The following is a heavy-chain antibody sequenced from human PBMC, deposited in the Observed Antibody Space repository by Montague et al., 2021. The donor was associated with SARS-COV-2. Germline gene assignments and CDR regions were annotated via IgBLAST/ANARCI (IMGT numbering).Heavy chain of an antibody. V-gene: IGHV4-61*08. CDR3: ARVSLAAAATRSDY. D-gene: IGHD6-13*01. CDR1: GGSVSSGGYY. Sequence: SETLSLTSTVSGGSVSSGGYYWSWIRQPPGKGLEWIGYIYYSGSTNYXLSLKSRVTISLDTSKNQFSLKLTSVTAADTAVYYCARVSLAAAATRSDYWGQGTLVTVSS. CDR2: IYYSGST. J-gene: IGHJ4*02.